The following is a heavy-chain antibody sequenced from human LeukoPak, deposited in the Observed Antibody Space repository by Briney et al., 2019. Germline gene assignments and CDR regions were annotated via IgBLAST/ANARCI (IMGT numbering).Heavy chain of an antibody. CDR2: ISYSGST. D-gene: IGHD1-26*01. V-gene: IGHV4-59*01. J-gene: IGHJ4*02. CDR3: ARRIVNSALDLFDY. Sequence: PSETLSLICTVSGGSISSYYWSWIRQPPGKGLECIGYISYSGSTNYNPSLKSRVTMSVDTSKNQFSLKLTSVTAADTAVYYCARRIVNSALDLFDYWGQGTLVTVSS. CDR1: GGSISSYY.